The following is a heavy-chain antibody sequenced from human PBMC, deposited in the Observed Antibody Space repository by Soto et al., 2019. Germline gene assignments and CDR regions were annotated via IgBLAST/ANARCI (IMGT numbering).Heavy chain of an antibody. J-gene: IGHJ6*02. V-gene: IGHV3-23*01. CDR3: AKCLEDYDILTGYSQTPYYYYYGMDV. D-gene: IGHD3-9*01. CDR1: GFTFSSYA. Sequence: GGSLRLSCAASGFTFSSYAMSWVRQAPGKGLEWVSAISGSGGSTYYADSVKGRFTISRDNSKNTLYLQMNSLRAEDTAVYYCAKCLEDYDILTGYSQTPYYYYYGMDVWGQGTTVTVSS. CDR2: ISGSGGST.